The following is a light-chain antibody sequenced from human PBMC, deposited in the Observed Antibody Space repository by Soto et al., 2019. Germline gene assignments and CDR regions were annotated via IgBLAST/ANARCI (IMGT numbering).Light chain of an antibody. J-gene: IGKJ5*01. V-gene: IGKV3-11*01. Sequence: EIVLTQSPATLSLSPGERATLSCRASQSVSESLAWYRQKPGQAPRLLIYDVSYRATGIPVRFSGSGSGTDFTLTISSLEPEDFAVYYCQQRSDWLPITFGQGTRLEIK. CDR3: QQRSDWLPIT. CDR1: QSVSES. CDR2: DVS.